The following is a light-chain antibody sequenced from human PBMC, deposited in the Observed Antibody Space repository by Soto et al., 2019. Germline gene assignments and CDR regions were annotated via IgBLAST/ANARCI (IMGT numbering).Light chain of an antibody. V-gene: IGLV1-36*01. CDR1: SSNIGNNT. J-gene: IGLJ2*01. Sequence: QLVLTQPPSVSEAPRQRVTISCSGSSSNIGNNTVNWYQQLPGKAPKLLVFYDDVLPSGVSDRFSGSKSGTSASLAISGLQSEDEADYYCAAWDDSLNAPVFGGGTKLTVL. CDR3: AAWDDSLNAPV. CDR2: YDD.